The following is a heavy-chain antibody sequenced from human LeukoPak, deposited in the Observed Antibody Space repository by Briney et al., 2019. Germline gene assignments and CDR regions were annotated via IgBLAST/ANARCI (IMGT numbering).Heavy chain of an antibody. CDR1: GGSTSSYY. CDR2: IYYSGST. Sequence: SETLSLTCTVSGGSTSSYYWSWIRQPPGKGLEWIGYIYYSGSTNYNPSLKSRVTISVDTSKNQFSLKLSSVTAADTAVYYCARWVAGYFDLWGRGTLVTVSS. V-gene: IGHV4-59*01. CDR3: ARWVAGYFDL. J-gene: IGHJ2*01. D-gene: IGHD2-15*01.